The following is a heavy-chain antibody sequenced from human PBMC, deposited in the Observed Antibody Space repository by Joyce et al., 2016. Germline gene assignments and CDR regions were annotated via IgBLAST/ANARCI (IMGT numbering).Heavy chain of an antibody. Sequence: QVQLLQSGPEVKKPGASVKVSCKTSGDALNTYGITWVRQAPGQGREWLAWISTHTCRTTQGQKVQGRVTRTTDAFATTGFMDLRNLTSDDTAVYFCARAGSGGSRRGISDYWGQGTLVIVSS. CDR3: ARAGSGGSRRGISDY. CDR1: GDALNTYG. D-gene: IGHD2-15*01. CDR2: ISTHTCRT. J-gene: IGHJ4*02. V-gene: IGHV1-18*01.